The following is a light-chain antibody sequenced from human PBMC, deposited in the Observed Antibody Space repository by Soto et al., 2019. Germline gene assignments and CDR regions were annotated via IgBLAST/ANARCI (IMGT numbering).Light chain of an antibody. Sequence: EIVMTQSPATLSVSPGEIATLSCRASQSINSKLAWYQQKPGQAPRLLIYGASIRATGIPARFSGSGSGTEFTHTISSLQSEDLAVYYCQEYNHWHPITFGGGTKVEIK. V-gene: IGKV3-15*01. J-gene: IGKJ4*01. CDR2: GAS. CDR3: QEYNHWHPIT. CDR1: QSINSK.